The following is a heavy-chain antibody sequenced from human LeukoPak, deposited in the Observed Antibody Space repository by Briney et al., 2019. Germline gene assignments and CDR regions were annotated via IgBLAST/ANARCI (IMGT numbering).Heavy chain of an antibody. V-gene: IGHV4-59*01. CDR3: AASSPAFDY. Sequence: PAETLSLTCTVSGGSISSYYWSWIRQPPGKGLEWIGYIYYSGSTNYNPSLTSRVNISVDTSKNQFSLKLSSVTAADTAVYYCAASSPAFDYWGQGTLVTVSS. D-gene: IGHD2-2*01. CDR1: GGSISSYY. J-gene: IGHJ4*02. CDR2: IYYSGST.